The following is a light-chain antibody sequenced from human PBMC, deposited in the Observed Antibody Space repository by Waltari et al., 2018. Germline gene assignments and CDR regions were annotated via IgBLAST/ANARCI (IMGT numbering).Light chain of an antibody. CDR3: SSYTTSSPRV. CDR2: EVS. Sequence: QSALTQPASVSGSPGQSITISCTGTSSDVGGYNHVSWYQQHPGKAPKLMIFEVSNRPSGVSNRFSGSKSGNTASLSISGLQAEDEADYYCSSYTTSSPRVFGGGTKLTVL. V-gene: IGLV2-14*01. J-gene: IGLJ3*02. CDR1: SSDVGGYNH.